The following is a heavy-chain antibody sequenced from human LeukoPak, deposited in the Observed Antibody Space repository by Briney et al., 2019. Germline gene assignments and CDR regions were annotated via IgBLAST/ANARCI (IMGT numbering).Heavy chain of an antibody. CDR2: IYYSGST. Sequence: SETLSPTCTVSGGSISSYYWSWIRQPPGKGLEWIGYIYYSGSTNYNPSLKSRVTISVDTSKNQFSLKLSSVTAADTAVYYCARHGRYTAMAMVGYFDYWGQGTLVTVSS. V-gene: IGHV4-59*08. CDR3: ARHGRYTAMAMVGYFDY. J-gene: IGHJ4*02. CDR1: GGSISSYY. D-gene: IGHD5-18*01.